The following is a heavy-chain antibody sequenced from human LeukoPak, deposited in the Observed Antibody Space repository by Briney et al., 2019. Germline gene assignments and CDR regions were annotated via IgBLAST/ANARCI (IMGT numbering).Heavy chain of an antibody. CDR3: ARDPPTYHDILSGPDC. Sequence: PGGSLRLSCAASGFTFSSYAMSWVRQAPGKGLEWVSAISGSGGSTYYADSVKGRFTISRDNSKSTLYLQMNSLRAEDTAVYYCARDPPTYHDILSGPDCWGQGSLVTVSS. CDR1: GFTFSSYA. D-gene: IGHD3-9*01. V-gene: IGHV3-23*01. CDR2: ISGSGGST. J-gene: IGHJ4*02.